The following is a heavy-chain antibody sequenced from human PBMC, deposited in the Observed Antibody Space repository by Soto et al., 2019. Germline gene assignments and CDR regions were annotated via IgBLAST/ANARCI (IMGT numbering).Heavy chain of an antibody. CDR2: IYHSGTT. V-gene: IGHV4-30-2*01. CDR3: AREQRGYSYGWPLSQGAFDI. D-gene: IGHD5-18*01. CDR1: GGSISSVGYS. Sequence: SETLSLTCAVSGGSISSVGYSWIWIRQPPGKGLEWIGYIYHSGTTYYNPSLKSRVTISLDGSKSQFSLKLSSVTAADTAVYYCAREQRGYSYGWPLSQGAFDIWGQGIMVTVSS. J-gene: IGHJ3*02.